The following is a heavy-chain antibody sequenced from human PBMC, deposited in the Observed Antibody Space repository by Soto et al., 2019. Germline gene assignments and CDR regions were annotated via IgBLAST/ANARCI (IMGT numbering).Heavy chain of an antibody. CDR1: GGSIRSNNYY. CDR3: ARQTRIGYSKGSVRIDP. CDR2: IYYSGST. D-gene: IGHD5-18*01. Sequence: QLQLQESGPGLVKPSETLSLTCTVSGGSIRSNNYYWGWIRQPPRKGLEWIGSIYYSGSTYYNPSLKSRVTISVDTSNNQFSLKLSSVTAADTAVYYCARQTRIGYSKGSVRIDPWGQGTLVTVSS. J-gene: IGHJ5*02. V-gene: IGHV4-39*01.